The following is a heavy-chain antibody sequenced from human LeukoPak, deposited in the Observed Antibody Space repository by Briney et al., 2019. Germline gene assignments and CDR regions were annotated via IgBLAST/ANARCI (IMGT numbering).Heavy chain of an antibody. CDR1: GAYVDTFY. CDR3: ARLGFWSVHRVYAVDV. J-gene: IGHJ6*02. D-gene: IGHD3-3*01. CDR2: VYYSGTT. V-gene: IGHV4-59*08. Sequence: SETLSLTCNVSGAYVDTFYWSWTRQSPGKGLEWLGYVYYSGTTSFNPSLESRVTMSVDTSKNQIYLRLRSVTAADTAVYYCARLGFWSVHRVYAVDVWGQGTTVTVSS.